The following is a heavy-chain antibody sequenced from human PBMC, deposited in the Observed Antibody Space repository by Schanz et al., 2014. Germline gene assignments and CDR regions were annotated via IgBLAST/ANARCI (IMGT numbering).Heavy chain of an antibody. J-gene: IGHJ4*02. CDR1: GFTFSSYG. V-gene: IGHV3-30*03. D-gene: IGHD6-25*01. CDR3: VSGYTSGF. CDR2: ISLDGSNQ. Sequence: QVHLVESGGGVVQPGRSLRLSCAASGFTFSSYGMHWVRQAPGKGLEWVAIISLDGSNQYYADSVKGRFTISRDNSKNTLYLQMNSLRVEDTAVYYCVSGYTSGFWGQGTLVTVSS.